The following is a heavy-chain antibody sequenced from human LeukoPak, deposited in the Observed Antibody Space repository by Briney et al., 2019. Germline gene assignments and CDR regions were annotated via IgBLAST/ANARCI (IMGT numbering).Heavy chain of an antibody. V-gene: IGHV1-69*04. CDR1: GGTFSSYA. D-gene: IGHD3-10*01. CDR3: ASHGSGDY. J-gene: IGHJ4*02. Sequence: ASVKVSCKASGGTFSSYAISWVRQAPGQGLEWMGRIIPILGIANYAQKFQGRVTITADKSTSTACMELSSLRSEDTAVYYCASHGSGDYWGQGTLVTVSS. CDR2: IIPILGIA.